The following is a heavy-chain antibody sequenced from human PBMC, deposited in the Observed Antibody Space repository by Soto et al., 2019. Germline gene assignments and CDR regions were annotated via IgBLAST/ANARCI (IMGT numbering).Heavy chain of an antibody. Sequence: ASVKVSCKASGYTFTSYGISWVRQAPGQGLEWMGWMSANSGNTNYAQKLQGRVTMTRNTSISTAYMELSSLRSEDTAVYYCARGQEWIAAASDAFDIWGQGTMVTVSS. J-gene: IGHJ3*02. CDR2: MSANSGNT. V-gene: IGHV1-8*02. CDR1: GYTFTSYG. CDR3: ARGQEWIAAASDAFDI. D-gene: IGHD6-13*01.